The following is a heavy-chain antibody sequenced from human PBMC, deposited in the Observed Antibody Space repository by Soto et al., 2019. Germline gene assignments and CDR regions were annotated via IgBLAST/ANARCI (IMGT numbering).Heavy chain of an antibody. D-gene: IGHD2-15*01. CDR3: VNDSGGWLRNFLDL. Sequence: GGSLRLSCTVTGFIFDDFAMHWVRQAPGKGLEWVSGISWNSAGVVYADSVKGRFTISRDNAEDSLYLHMNSLRPDDTAFYFCVNDSGGWLRNFLDLWGQGALVTVSS. J-gene: IGHJ5*02. CDR2: ISWNSAGV. CDR1: GFIFDDFA. V-gene: IGHV3-9*01.